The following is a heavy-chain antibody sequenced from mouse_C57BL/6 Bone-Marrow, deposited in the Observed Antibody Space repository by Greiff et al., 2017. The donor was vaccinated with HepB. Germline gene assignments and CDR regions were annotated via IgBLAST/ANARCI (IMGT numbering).Heavy chain of an antibody. Sequence: VQLQQSGPELVKPGASVKISCKASGYAFSSSWMNWVKQRPGKGLEWIGRIYPGDGDTNYNGKFKGKATLTADKSSSTAYMQLSSLTSEDSAVYFCALITTVVAWGYYYAMDYWGQGTSVTVSS. J-gene: IGHJ4*01. CDR1: GYAFSSSW. V-gene: IGHV1-82*01. CDR3: ALITTVVAWGYYYAMDY. CDR2: IYPGDGDT. D-gene: IGHD1-1*01.